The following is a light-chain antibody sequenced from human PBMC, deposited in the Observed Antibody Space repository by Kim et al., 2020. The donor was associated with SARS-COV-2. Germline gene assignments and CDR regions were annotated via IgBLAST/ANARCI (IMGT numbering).Light chain of an antibody. CDR2: DVT. V-gene: IGLV2-11*01. J-gene: IGLJ1*01. Sequence: DAMSCRGTSSDVDGYEFVSWYQQHPGKAPNLIIYDVTKRPSGVPDRCSGSKSGNTASLVISGLQDEDEADYYCCSYTGYYNYVFGSGTKVTVL. CDR3: CSYTGYYNYV. CDR1: SSDVDGYEF.